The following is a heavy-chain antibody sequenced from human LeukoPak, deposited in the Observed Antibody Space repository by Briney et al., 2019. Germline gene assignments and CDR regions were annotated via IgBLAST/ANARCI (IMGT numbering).Heavy chain of an antibody. J-gene: IGHJ2*01. Sequence: PDSGDTMYSQKFEGRVTMTRDTSTNTAHMELSSLKFDDTAIYYCARDFQTGANDWHFDLWGRGTLVTVSS. CDR2: PDSGDT. CDR3: ARDFQTGANDWHFDL. D-gene: IGHD2-8*02. V-gene: IGHV1-2*02.